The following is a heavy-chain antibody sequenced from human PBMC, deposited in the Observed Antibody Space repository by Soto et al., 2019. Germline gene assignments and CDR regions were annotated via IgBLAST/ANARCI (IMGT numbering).Heavy chain of an antibody. CDR1: GFTFSTYA. CDR3: ARSNHDFWSGYTQGFFDY. Sequence: GGSLRLSCAASGFTFSTYAMNWVRQAPGKEMEYVSAISSNGGGTFYADSVEGRFTISRDNSKNTLYLQVGSLRPEDMAVYYCARSNHDFWSGYTQGFFDYWGQGTLVTVSS. CDR2: ISSNGGGT. J-gene: IGHJ4*02. D-gene: IGHD3-3*01. V-gene: IGHV3-64*02.